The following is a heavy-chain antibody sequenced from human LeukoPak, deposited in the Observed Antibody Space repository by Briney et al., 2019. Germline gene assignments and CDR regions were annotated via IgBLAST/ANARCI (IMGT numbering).Heavy chain of an antibody. V-gene: IGHV7-4-1*02. Sequence: GASVKVSCKASGYTFTSYAMNWVRQAPGQGLEWMGWINTNTGNPTYAQGFTGRFVFSLDTSVSTAYLQISSLKAEDTAVYYCARDLGGGYDSSGYYSPAGFGPWGQGTLVTVSS. CDR3: ARDLGGGYDSSGYYSPAGFGP. J-gene: IGHJ5*02. D-gene: IGHD3-22*01. CDR2: INTNTGNP. CDR1: GYTFTSYA.